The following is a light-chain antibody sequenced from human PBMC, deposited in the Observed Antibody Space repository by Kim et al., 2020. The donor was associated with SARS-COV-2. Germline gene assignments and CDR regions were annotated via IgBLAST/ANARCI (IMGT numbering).Light chain of an antibody. CDR1: CSSNGRNT. J-gene: IGLJ2*01. V-gene: IGLV1-44*01. CDR3: AAWDDSLNGVV. Sequence: GKRVTISCSCSCSSNGRNTLNWYQQRPGRAPNLLIYSNNQRPSGVPDRFSGSKSGTSASLAISGLQSGDEADYYCAAWDDSLNGVVFGGGTQLTVL. CDR2: SNN.